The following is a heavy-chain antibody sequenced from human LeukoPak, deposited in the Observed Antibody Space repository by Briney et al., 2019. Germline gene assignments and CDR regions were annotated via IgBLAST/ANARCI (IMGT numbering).Heavy chain of an antibody. CDR3: ARRAGAYSHPYDY. Sequence: GGSLRLSCAASGFTFSSYSMNWVRQAPGKGLEWVSYISSSSTIYYADSLKGRFTISRDNSKNTLYLQMNSLRAEDTAVYYCARRAGAYSHPYDYWGQGTLVTVSS. CDR1: GFTFSSYS. J-gene: IGHJ4*02. D-gene: IGHD4/OR15-4a*01. CDR2: ISSSSTI. V-gene: IGHV3-48*01.